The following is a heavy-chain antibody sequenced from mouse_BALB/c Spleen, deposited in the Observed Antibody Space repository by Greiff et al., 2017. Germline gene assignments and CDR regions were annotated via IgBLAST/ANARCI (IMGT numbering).Heavy chain of an antibody. J-gene: IGHJ4*01. CDR1: GFDFSRYW. D-gene: IGHD2-1*01. CDR2: INPGSSTI. Sequence: EVKLLESGGGLVQPGGSLNLSCAASGFDFSRYWMSWARQAPGKGQEWIGEINPGSSTINYTPSLKDKFIISRDNAKNTLYLQMSKVRSEDTALYYCARHGNYGAMDYWGQGTSVTVSS. CDR3: ARHGNYGAMDY. V-gene: IGHV4-2*02.